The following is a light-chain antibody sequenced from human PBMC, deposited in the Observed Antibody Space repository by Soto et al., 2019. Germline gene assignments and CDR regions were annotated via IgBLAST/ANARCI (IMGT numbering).Light chain of an antibody. CDR3: QQYGSSSWT. J-gene: IGKJ1*01. V-gene: IGKV3-20*01. CDR2: GAS. Sequence: EIVLTQSPGTLSLSPGERATLSCRASQSVSSTYLAWYQQQPGQAPRLLIYGASNRATGIPDRFSDSGSGTDFTLTISRLEPEDFAVYYCQQYGSSSWTFGQGTKVDIK. CDR1: QSVSSTY.